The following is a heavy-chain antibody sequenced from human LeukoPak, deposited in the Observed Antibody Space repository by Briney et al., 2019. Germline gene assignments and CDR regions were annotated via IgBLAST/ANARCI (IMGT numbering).Heavy chain of an antibody. J-gene: IGHJ4*02. CDR3: ARDDVLLWFGESRGFDY. CDR2: IWYDGSNK. V-gene: IGHV3-33*08. D-gene: IGHD3-10*01. Sequence: GGSLRLSCAASGFTFNDYALYWVRQAPGKGLEWVAVIWYDGSNKYYADSVKGRFTISRDNSKNTLYLQMNSLRAEDTAVYYCARDDVLLWFGESRGFDYWGQGTLVTVSS. CDR1: GFTFNDYA.